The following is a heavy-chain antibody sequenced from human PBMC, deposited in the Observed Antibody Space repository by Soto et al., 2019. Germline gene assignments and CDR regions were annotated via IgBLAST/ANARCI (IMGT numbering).Heavy chain of an antibody. D-gene: IGHD1-1*01. CDR3: ARDRLRYNWNDFPYYYYGMDV. V-gene: IGHV3-30-3*01. CDR2: ISHDGSNK. Sequence: QAQLVESGGGVVQPGRSLRLSCAASGFTFSSYAMHWVRQAPGKGLEWVAVISHDGSNKYYADSVKGRFTISRDNSKNTLYLQMTSLRTKDTAVYYCARDRLRYNWNDFPYYYYGMDVWGQGTTVTVSS. CDR1: GFTFSSYA. J-gene: IGHJ6*02.